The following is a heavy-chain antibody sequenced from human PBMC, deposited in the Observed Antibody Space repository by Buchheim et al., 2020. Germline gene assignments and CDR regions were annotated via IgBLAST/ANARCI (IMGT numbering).Heavy chain of an antibody. CDR3: ATWAFYHGVDV. V-gene: IGHV3-48*02. J-gene: IGHJ6*02. D-gene: IGHD7-27*01. CDR2: IRSGSTAM. CDR1: GFNFGAYA. Sequence: EVQMVDSGGGLVQPGGSLRLSCAASGFNFGAYAMNWFRQAPGRGLEWLSHIRSGSTAMYYTDSVGGRFTISRDDAKNSLYLQMDSLRDDDTAVYFCATWAFYHGVDVWGQGT.